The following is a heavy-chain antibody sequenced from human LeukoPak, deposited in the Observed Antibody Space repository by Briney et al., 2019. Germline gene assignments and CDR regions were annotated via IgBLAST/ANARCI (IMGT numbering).Heavy chain of an antibody. V-gene: IGHV1-69*05. CDR3: ARERCSSTSCYKGFDY. J-gene: IGHJ4*02. D-gene: IGHD2-2*02. Sequence: EASVKVSCKASGGTFSSYAISWVRQAPGQGLEWMGGIIPILGTANYAQKFQGRVTITTDESTSTAYMELSSLRSEDTAVYYCARERCSSTSCYKGFDYWGQGTLVTVSS. CDR1: GGTFSSYA. CDR2: IIPILGTA.